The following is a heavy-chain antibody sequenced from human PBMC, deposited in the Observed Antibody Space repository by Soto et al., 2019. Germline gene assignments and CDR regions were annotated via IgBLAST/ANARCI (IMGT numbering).Heavy chain of an antibody. CDR1: GGSINNHY. CDR2: FYYTGST. Sequence: QVQLQESGPGLVKPSETLSLTCTVSGGSINNHYWSWIRQPPGKGLEWIGYFYYTGSTNYNPSLKSRVTISVDTSKNQFSLNLTSLTAADTAIYYCARSNWYSEYWGQGTLVTVSS. CDR3: ARSNWYSEY. D-gene: IGHD7-27*01. J-gene: IGHJ4*02. V-gene: IGHV4-59*11.